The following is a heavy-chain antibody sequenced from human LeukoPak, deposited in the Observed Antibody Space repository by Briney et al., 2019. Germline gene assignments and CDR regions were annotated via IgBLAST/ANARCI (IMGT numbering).Heavy chain of an antibody. CDR2: ICSSGST. J-gene: IGHJ5*02. CDR1: GGSISSYC. Sequence: SETLSLTCTVSGGSISSYCWILVRQPAEKGLEWIGRICSSGSTIYNPSLKSRVAMSSDMSNNQFSLRLSSVTAADTAVYYCARDRGTDGSDQLDPWGQGTLVTVSS. CDR3: ARDRGTDGSDQLDP. V-gene: IGHV4-4*07. D-gene: IGHD3-10*01.